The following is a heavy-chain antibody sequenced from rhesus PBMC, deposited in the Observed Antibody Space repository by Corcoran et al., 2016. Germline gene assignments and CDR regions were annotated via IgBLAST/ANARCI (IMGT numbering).Heavy chain of an antibody. CDR3: ASNEDDYGYYYNV. V-gene: IGHV4-169*02. J-gene: IGHJ4*01. CDR1: GGSISSSY. CDR2: IYGSGSST. Sequence: QLQLQESGPGLVKPSETLSVTCAVSGGSISSSYWSWIRQAPGKGLEWIGYIYGSGSSTNYNPSLKGRVTLSVDTSNNQLSLKLSSVTTADTAVYYCASNEDDYGYYYNVWGQGVLVTVSS. D-gene: IGHD3-9*01.